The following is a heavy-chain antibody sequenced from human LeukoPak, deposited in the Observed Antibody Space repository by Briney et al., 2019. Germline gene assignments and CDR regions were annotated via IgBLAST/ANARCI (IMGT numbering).Heavy chain of an antibody. D-gene: IGHD2-2*01. CDR2: IYPGDSDT. V-gene: IGHV5-51*01. CDR3: ARDPGIDSDVVPAAHFDY. Sequence: GESLKISCKGSGYSFTSYWIGWVRQMPGKGLEWMGIIYPGDSDTRYSPSFQGQVTISADKSISTAYLQWSSLKASDTAMYYCARDPGIDSDVVPAAHFDYWGQGTLVTASS. J-gene: IGHJ4*02. CDR1: GYSFTSYW.